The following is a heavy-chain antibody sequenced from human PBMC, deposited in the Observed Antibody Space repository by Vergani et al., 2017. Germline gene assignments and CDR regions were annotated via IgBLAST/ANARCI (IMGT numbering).Heavy chain of an antibody. CDR3: ARMGGYDEGNALRIGYFDS. Sequence: QVQLQESGPGLVKPSQTLSLTCSVSGDSISSGVYYWNLIRQHPGKGLEWIGYIYSTGSTHHNPSLRRRINMSVDTSKNQFSLKLNSVTAADTAMYYCARMGGYDEGNALRIGYFDSWGPGILVTVSS. CDR1: GDSISSGVYY. V-gene: IGHV4-31*03. CDR2: IYSTGST. D-gene: IGHD3-22*01. J-gene: IGHJ4*02.